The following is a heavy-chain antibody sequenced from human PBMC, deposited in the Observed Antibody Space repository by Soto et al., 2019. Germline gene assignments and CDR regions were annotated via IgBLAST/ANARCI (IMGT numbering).Heavy chain of an antibody. D-gene: IGHD5-12*01. CDR1: GYTFTSYG. V-gene: IGHV1-18*01. CDR2: ISAYNGNT. J-gene: IGHJ5*02. Sequence: ASVKVSCKASGYTFTSYGISWVRQAPGQGLEWMGWISAYNGNTNYAQKLQGRVTMTTDTSTSTAYMELRSLRSDDTAVYYCARGTVDIVATRVLDWFDPWGQGTLVNVSS. CDR3: ARGTVDIVATRVLDWFDP.